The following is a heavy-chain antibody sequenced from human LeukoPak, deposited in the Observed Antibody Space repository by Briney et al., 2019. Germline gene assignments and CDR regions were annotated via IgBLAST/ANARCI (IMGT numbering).Heavy chain of an antibody. Sequence: GESLRRSCAASGFTFSNYAMSWVRQAPGKGLEWVSVIYSGGSTYYADSVKGRFTISRDNSKNTLYLQMNSLRAEDTAVYYCAKGRAAAGFDYWGQGTLVTVSS. CDR2: IYSGGST. D-gene: IGHD6-13*01. CDR3: AKGRAAAGFDY. J-gene: IGHJ4*02. V-gene: IGHV3-23*03. CDR1: GFTFSNYA.